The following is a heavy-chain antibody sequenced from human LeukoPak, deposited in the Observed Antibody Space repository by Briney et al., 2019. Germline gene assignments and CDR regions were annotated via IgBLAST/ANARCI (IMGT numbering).Heavy chain of an antibody. J-gene: IGHJ4*02. CDR3: ARGSVGSYYGRYYFDY. CDR1: GFTFDDYG. Sequence: PGGSLRLSCAASGFTFDDYGMSWVRQAPGKGLEWVSGINWNGGSTGYADSVKGRFTISRDNAKNSLYLQMNSLRAEDTALYYGARGSVGSYYGRYYFDYWGQGTLVTVSS. D-gene: IGHD1-26*01. V-gene: IGHV3-20*04. CDR2: INWNGGST.